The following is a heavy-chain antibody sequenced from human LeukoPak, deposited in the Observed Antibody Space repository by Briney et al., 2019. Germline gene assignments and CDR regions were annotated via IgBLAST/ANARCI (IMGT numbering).Heavy chain of an antibody. D-gene: IGHD6-19*01. CDR3: ARDFSSGWYGSSPGTLYY. V-gene: IGHV1-3*01. Sequence: ASVKVSCKASGYTFTSYAMHWVRQAPGQRLEWMGWINAGNGNTKYSQKFQGRVTITRDTSASTAYMELSSLRSEDTAVYYCARDFSSGWYGSSPGTLYYWGQGTLVTVSS. J-gene: IGHJ4*02. CDR1: GYTFTSYA. CDR2: INAGNGNT.